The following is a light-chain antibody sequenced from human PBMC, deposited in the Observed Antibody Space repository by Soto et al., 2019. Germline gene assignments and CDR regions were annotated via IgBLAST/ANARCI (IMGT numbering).Light chain of an antibody. J-gene: IGLJ1*01. CDR1: SSDVGGYNY. CDR3: SSYTGSSTYV. V-gene: IGLV2-14*01. Sequence: QSALTQPASVSGSPGQSIAMSCTGTSSDVGGYNYVSWYQQHPGKAPKLIIYDVTSRPSGVSNRFSGSKSGNTASLTISGLQAEDEADYYCSSYTGSSTYVFGTGNKVTVL. CDR2: DVT.